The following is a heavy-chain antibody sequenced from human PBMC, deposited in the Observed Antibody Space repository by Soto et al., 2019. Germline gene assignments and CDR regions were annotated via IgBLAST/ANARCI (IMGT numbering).Heavy chain of an antibody. J-gene: IGHJ6*02. CDR3: ARGGDFWSGYSGTRYYYYYGMDV. V-gene: IGHV4-34*01. Sequence: SETLSLTCAVYGGSFSGYYWSWIRQPPGKGLEWIGEINHSGSTNYNPSLKSRVTISVDTSKNQFSLKLSSVTAADTAVYYCARGGDFWSGYSGTRYYYYYGMDVWGQGTTVTVSS. CDR2: INHSGST. D-gene: IGHD3-3*01. CDR1: GGSFSGYY.